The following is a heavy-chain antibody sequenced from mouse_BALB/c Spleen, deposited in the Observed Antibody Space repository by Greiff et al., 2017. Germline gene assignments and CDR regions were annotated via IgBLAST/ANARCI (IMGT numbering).Heavy chain of an antibody. D-gene: IGHD1-1*01. V-gene: IGHV1S137*01. CDR1: GYTFTDYA. CDR3: AREGYYGSSYEGYFDY. CDR2: ISTYYGDA. Sequence: VQLQQSGAELVRPGVSVKISCKGSGYTFTDYAMHWVKQSHAKSLEWIGVISTYYGDASYNQKFKGKATMTVDKSSSTAYMELARLTSEDSAIYYCAREGYYGSSYEGYFDYWGQGTTLTVSS. J-gene: IGHJ2*01.